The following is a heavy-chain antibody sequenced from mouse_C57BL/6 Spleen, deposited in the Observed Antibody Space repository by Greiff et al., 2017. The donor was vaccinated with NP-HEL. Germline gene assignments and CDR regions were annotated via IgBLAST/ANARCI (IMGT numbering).Heavy chain of an antibody. CDR2: ISDGGSYT. CDR1: GFTFSSYA. V-gene: IGHV5-4*03. Sequence: DVQLQESGGGLVKPGGSLKLSCAASGFTFSSYAMSWVRQTPEKRLEWVATISDGGSYTYYPDNVKGRFTISRDNAKNNLYLQMSHLKSEDTAMYYCARRDFDYWGQGTTLTVSS. J-gene: IGHJ2*01. CDR3: ARRDFDY.